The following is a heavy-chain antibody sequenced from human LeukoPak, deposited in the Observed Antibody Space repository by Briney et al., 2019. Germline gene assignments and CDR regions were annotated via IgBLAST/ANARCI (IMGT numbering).Heavy chain of an antibody. V-gene: IGHV3-7*01. Sequence: PGGSLRLSCAASGFAFSSYWMSWVRQAPGKGLKWVANIKQDGSEKYYVDSVKGRFTISRDNAKNSLYLQMNSLRAEDTAVYYCARDTWVVPAAIDYWGQGTLVTVSS. J-gene: IGHJ4*02. CDR1: GFAFSSYW. CDR2: IKQDGSEK. D-gene: IGHD2-2*01. CDR3: ARDTWVVPAAIDY.